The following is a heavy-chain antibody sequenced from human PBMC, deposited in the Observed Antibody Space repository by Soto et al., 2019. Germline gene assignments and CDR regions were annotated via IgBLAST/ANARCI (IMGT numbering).Heavy chain of an antibody. V-gene: IGHV1-18*04. J-gene: IGHJ6*01. Sequence: QVQLVQSGAEVKKPGASVKVSCKASGYTFTSYGFSWVRQAPGQGLEWMGWIGTYNGNTNYAQKLQGRVSMTTDTSTSKADLGLRSLRSDNTAVYYCARSGSGAAYYYQGLDVWGQGTTVTVSS. CDR1: GYTFTSYG. CDR3: ARSGSGAAYYYQGLDV. D-gene: IGHD6-25*01. CDR2: IGTYNGNT.